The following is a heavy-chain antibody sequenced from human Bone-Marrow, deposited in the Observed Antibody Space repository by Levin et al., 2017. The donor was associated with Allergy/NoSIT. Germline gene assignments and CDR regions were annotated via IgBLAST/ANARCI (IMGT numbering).Heavy chain of an antibody. CDR3: ARVQLEYSSSSEGFDI. CDR1: GYTFTSYD. Sequence: GASVKVSCKASGYTFTSYDINWVRQATGQGLEWMGWMNPNSGNTGYAQKFQGRVTMTRNTSISTAYMELSSLRSEDTAVYYCARVQLEYSSSSEGFDIWGQGTMVTVSS. CDR2: MNPNSGNT. D-gene: IGHD6-6*01. V-gene: IGHV1-8*01. J-gene: IGHJ3*02.